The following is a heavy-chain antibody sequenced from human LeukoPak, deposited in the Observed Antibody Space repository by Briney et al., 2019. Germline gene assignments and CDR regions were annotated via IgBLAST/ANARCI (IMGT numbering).Heavy chain of an antibody. D-gene: IGHD6-19*01. CDR1: EFSVGSNY. J-gene: IGHJ4*01. CDR3: ARAGFYSGWYVVDF. V-gene: IGHV3-66*01. Sequence: GGSLRLSCAASEFSVGSNYMTWVRQAPGKGLEWVSLIYSGGSTYYADSVKGRFTISRDNSKNTLYLQMNSLRAEDTAVYYCARAGFYSGWYVVDFWGHGTLVTVSS. CDR2: IYSGGST.